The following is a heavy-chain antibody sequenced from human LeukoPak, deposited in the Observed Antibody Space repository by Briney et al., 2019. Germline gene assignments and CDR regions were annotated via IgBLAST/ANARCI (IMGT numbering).Heavy chain of an antibody. J-gene: IGHJ4*02. CDR2: IYASGST. V-gene: IGHV4-4*07. CDR3: ARTSARGAQFDY. D-gene: IGHD3-10*01. CDR1: GGSISNYY. Sequence: PSETLFLTCTVSGGSISNYYWSWIRQPAGMGLEWIGRIYASGSTNYNPSLKSRVTLSVDTSNNQFSLNLSSVTAADTAVYYCARTSARGAQFDYWGQGTLVTVSS.